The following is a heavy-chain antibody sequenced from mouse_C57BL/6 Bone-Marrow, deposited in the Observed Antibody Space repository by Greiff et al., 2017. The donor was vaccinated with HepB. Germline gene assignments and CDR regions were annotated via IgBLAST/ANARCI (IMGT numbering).Heavy chain of an antibody. J-gene: IGHJ2*01. Sequence: VQLVESGPELVKPGASVKISCKASGYSFSSSWMNWVKQRPGKGLEWIGRIYPGDGDTNYNGKFKGKATLTADKSSSTAYMQLSSLTSEDSAVYCCARTDSSGHFDYWGQGTTLTVSS. CDR1: GYSFSSSW. D-gene: IGHD3-2*02. CDR3: ARTDSSGHFDY. CDR2: IYPGDGDT. V-gene: IGHV1-82*01.